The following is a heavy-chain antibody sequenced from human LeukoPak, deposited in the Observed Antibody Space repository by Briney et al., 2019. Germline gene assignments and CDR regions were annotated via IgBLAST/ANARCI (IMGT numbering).Heavy chain of an antibody. D-gene: IGHD3-10*01. Sequence: GGSLRLSCAASGFTLNNYAMSWVRQAPGKGLEWVSGISDSGGTTYYAESVKGRFTIARDNSKNTLYLQLNSLRAEDTAVYYCARVPGSYYVDFDYWGQGTLVTVSS. CDR3: ARVPGSYYVDFDY. V-gene: IGHV3-23*01. J-gene: IGHJ4*02. CDR2: ISDSGGTT. CDR1: GFTLNNYA.